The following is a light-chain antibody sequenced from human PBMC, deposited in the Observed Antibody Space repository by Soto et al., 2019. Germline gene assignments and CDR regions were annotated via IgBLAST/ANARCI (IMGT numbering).Light chain of an antibody. CDR1: QSVSSSY. V-gene: IGKV3-20*01. J-gene: IGKJ2*01. CDR2: GAS. Sequence: EIVLTQSPGTLSLSPGERATLSCRASQSVSSSYLAWYQQKPGQAPRLLIYGASSRATGIPDRFSGSGSGTEFTLTTSRLEPEDFAVYYCQQYGSSQYTFGQGTKLEIK. CDR3: QQYGSSQYT.